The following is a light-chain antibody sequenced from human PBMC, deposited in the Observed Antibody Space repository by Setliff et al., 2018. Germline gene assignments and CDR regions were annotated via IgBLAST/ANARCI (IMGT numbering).Light chain of an antibody. CDR3: QQFKIYPLT. Sequence: AIQLTQSPVSLSASVGDSVTISCRASQGITNGLAWYQQKPGKPPRVLIYNASSLEIGVPSRFSGSGSGTDFTLTISSLQPEDVATYYCQQFKIYPLTFGGGTKVDIK. J-gene: IGKJ4*01. CDR2: NAS. CDR1: QGITNG. V-gene: IGKV1-13*02.